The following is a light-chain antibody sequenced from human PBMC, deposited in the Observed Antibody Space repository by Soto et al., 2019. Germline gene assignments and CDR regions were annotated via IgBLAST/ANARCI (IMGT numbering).Light chain of an antibody. Sequence: QSALTQPASVSGSPGQSITISCTGTSSDVGGYDYVSWYQQHPGKAPKLMISEVTNRPSGVSNRFSGSKSGNTASLTVSGLQAADEAYYFCSSYAPSDVIFGGGTKLTVL. CDR2: EVT. CDR1: SSDVGGYDY. V-gene: IGLV2-14*01. J-gene: IGLJ2*01. CDR3: SSYAPSDVI.